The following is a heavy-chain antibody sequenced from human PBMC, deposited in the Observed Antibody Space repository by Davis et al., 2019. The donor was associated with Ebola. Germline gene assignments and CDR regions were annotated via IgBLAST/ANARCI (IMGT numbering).Heavy chain of an antibody. CDR3: AKVSEFPYYFDY. Sequence: GESLKISCAASGFTFSSYAMHWVRQAPGKGLEWVAVISYDGSNKYYADSVKGRFTISRDNSKNTLYLQMNSLRAEDTAVYYCAKVSEFPYYFDYWGQGTLVTVSS. CDR2: ISYDGSNK. CDR1: GFTFSSYA. J-gene: IGHJ4*02. D-gene: IGHD3-10*01. V-gene: IGHV3-30-3*01.